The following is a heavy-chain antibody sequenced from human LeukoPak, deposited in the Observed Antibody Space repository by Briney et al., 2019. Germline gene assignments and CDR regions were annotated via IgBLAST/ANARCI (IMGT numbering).Heavy chain of an antibody. CDR3: ARPLTYCSGGSCYGNWFDP. V-gene: IGHV4-34*01. Sequence: PGGSLRLSCAASGFTFDTYLMSWIRQSPGKGLEWIGEINHSGTTNYNPSLKSRVTISVDTSKNQFSLSLSSVTAADTAVYYCARPLTYCSGGSCYGNWFDPWGQGTLVTVSS. D-gene: IGHD2-15*01. CDR2: INHSGTT. J-gene: IGHJ5*02. CDR1: GFTFDTYL.